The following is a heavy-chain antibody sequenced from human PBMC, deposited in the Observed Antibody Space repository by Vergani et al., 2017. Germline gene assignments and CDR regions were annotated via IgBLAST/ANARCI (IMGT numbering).Heavy chain of an antibody. V-gene: IGHV3-33*01. CDR1: GFTFSSYG. Sequence: QVQLVESGGGVVQPGRSLRLSCAASGFTFSSYGMHWVRQAPGKGLEWVAVIWYDGSNKYYADSVKGRFTISRDNSKNTLYLQMNSLRAEDTAVYYCARHPWGMDVWGQGTTVTVSS. CDR2: IWYDGSNK. J-gene: IGHJ6*02. CDR3: ARHPWGMDV.